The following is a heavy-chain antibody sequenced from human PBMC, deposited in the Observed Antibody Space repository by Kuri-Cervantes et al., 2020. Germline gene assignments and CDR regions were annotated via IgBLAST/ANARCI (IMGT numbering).Heavy chain of an antibody. D-gene: IGHD6-6*01. Sequence: GESLRLSCAASGFTFSNAWMSWVRQAPGKGLEWVGRIKSKTDGGTTDYAAPVKGRFTISRDDSKNTLCLQMNSLKTEDTAVYYCTTAGIAARYFDYWGQGTLVTVSS. CDR1: GFTFSNAW. J-gene: IGHJ4*02. V-gene: IGHV3-15*01. CDR3: TTAGIAARYFDY. CDR2: IKSKTDGGTT.